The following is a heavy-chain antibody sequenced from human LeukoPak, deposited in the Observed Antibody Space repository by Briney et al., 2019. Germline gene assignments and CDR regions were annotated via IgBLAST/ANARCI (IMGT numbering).Heavy chain of an antibody. Sequence: LGESLKISCKGSGYGFTSYWIGWVRQMPGKGLEWMGIIYPGDSDTRYSPPFQGQVTISADKSISTAYLQWSSLEASDTAMYYCTAGTGISVDYWGQGTLVTVSS. CDR2: IYPGDSDT. D-gene: IGHD6-13*01. V-gene: IGHV5-51*01. CDR1: GYGFTSYW. CDR3: TAGTGISVDY. J-gene: IGHJ4*02.